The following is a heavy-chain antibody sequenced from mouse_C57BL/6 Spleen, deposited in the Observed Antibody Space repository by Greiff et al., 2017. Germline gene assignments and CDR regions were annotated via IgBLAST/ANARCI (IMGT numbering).Heavy chain of an antibody. CDR1: GYTFTSYW. D-gene: IGHD3-2*02. J-gene: IGHJ4*01. CDR2: IDPSDSET. V-gene: IGHV1-52*01. Sequence: VQLQQPGAELVRPGSSVKLSCKASGYTFTSYWMHWVKQRPIQGLEWIGNIDPSDSETHYNQKFKDKATLTVDKSSSTAYMQLSSLTSEDSAVYYCARSSSGYVNAMDYWGQGTSVTVSS. CDR3: ARSSSGYVNAMDY.